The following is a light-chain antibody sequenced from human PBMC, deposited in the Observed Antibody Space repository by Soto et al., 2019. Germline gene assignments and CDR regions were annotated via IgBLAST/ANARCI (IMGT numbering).Light chain of an antibody. CDR2: GAS. CDR3: QQYNNWPRP. J-gene: IGKJ1*01. CDR1: QSVTSNY. V-gene: IGKV3-20*01. Sequence: IVLNQSPCTLSSYPGERATLSCRASQSVTSNYLAWYQQKRGQAPRLLIWGASIRATGLPDRFSGGGSGTDFTLTISRLEAEDFAVYYCQQYNNWPRPFGQGTKVDTK.